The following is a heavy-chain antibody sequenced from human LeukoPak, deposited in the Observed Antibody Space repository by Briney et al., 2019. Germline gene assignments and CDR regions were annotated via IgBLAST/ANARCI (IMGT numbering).Heavy chain of an antibody. CDR2: IYYSGRT. Sequence: SETLSLTCTVSGSSMSSYYWSRIRQPPGKGLEWIGYIYYSGRTNYNPSLKSRVTISVATSKTQFSLKLSSVTAADTAVYYCARHVSIGYSSSSDAFDIWGQGTMVTVSS. V-gene: IGHV4-59*08. CDR3: ARHVSIGYSSSSDAFDI. J-gene: IGHJ3*02. D-gene: IGHD6-13*01. CDR1: GSSMSSYY.